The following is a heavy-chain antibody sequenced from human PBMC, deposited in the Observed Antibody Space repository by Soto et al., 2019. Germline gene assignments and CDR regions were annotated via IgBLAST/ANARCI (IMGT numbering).Heavy chain of an antibody. Sequence: GGSLRLSCAASGFNFSSYDLHSARQSPSKGLEWVADISYDGSNKYYADPVKGRFTISRDNTKNTLYLQMNSLRAEDMAVYYCVSDIRETKGYYYDSSGNDYWGKEPRS. CDR3: VSDIRETKGYYYDSSGNDY. CDR1: GFNFSSYD. J-gene: IGHJ4*01. CDR2: ISYDGSNK. D-gene: IGHD3-22*01. V-gene: IGHV3-30-3*01.